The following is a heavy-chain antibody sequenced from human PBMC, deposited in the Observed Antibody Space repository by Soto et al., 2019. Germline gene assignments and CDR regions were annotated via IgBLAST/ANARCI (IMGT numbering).Heavy chain of an antibody. CDR1: GGSFSGYY. CDR2: INHSGST. Sequence: PSETLSLTCAVYGGSFSGYYWSWIRQPPGKGLEWSGEINHSGSTNYNPSLKSRVTISVDTSKNQFALKLSSVTAADTALDYCARGCPLFVNSDLNDDFDYWGQGTLVTV. V-gene: IGHV4-34*01. CDR3: ARGCPLFVNSDLNDDFDY. J-gene: IGHJ4*02. D-gene: IGHD1-1*01.